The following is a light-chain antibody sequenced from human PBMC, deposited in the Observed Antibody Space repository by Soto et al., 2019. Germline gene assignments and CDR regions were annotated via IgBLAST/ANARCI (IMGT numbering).Light chain of an antibody. CDR3: KQYDSFSVT. CDR2: DVS. CDR1: QRMSGW. J-gene: IGKJ1*01. Sequence: DIQMTQSPFTLSASVGDTVTITCRASQRMSGWLAWHQQKPGKAHKLLIYDVSALKRGVQPRFSGSGSGTEFTLTTRSLQPDDFATYYCKQYDSFSVTFGQGTEVDNK. V-gene: IGKV1-5*01.